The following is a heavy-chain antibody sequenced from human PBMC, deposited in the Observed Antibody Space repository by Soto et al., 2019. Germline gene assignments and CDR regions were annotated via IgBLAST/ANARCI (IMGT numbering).Heavy chain of an antibody. Sequence: PGGSLRLSCAASGFTFSSYAMSWVRQAPGKGLEWVSAISGSGGSTYYADSVKGRFTISRDNSKNTLYLQMNSLRAEDTAVYYCARGNDDVSYGMDVWGQGTTVTVSS. CDR1: GFTFSSYA. J-gene: IGHJ6*02. V-gene: IGHV3-23*01. D-gene: IGHD1-1*01. CDR3: ARGNDDVSYGMDV. CDR2: ISGSGGST.